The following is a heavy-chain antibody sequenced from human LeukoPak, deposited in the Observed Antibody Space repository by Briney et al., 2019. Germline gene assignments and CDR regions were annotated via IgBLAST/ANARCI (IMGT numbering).Heavy chain of an antibody. D-gene: IGHD3-10*01. CDR3: AREDRDYYGSGSYYGPFDY. CDR1: GGSISSYY. CDR2: IYYSGST. V-gene: IGHV4-59*01. Sequence: SETLSLTCSGSGGSISSYYWSWIRQPPGKGLEWIGYIYYSGSTNYNPSLKSRVTISVDTSKNQFSLKLSSVTAADTAVYYCAREDRDYYGSGSYYGPFDYWGQGTLVTVSS. J-gene: IGHJ4*02.